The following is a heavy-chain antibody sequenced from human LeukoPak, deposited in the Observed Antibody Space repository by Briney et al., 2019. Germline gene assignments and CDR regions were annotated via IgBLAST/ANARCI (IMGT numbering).Heavy chain of an antibody. CDR2: INPNSGGT. CDR3: ARDLGHIVVVVAATLGETSFDY. Sequence: ASVKVSCKASGYTFTGYYMHWVRQAPGQGLEWMGWINPNSGGTNYAQKFQGRVTMTRVTSISTAYMELSRLRSDDTAVYYCARDLGHIVVVVAATLGETSFDYWGQGTLVTVSS. J-gene: IGHJ4*02. D-gene: IGHD2-15*01. V-gene: IGHV1-2*02. CDR1: GYTFTGYY.